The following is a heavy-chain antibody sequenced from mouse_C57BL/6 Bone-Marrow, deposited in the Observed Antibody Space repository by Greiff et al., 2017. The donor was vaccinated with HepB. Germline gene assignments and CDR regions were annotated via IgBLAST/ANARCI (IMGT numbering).Heavy chain of an antibody. J-gene: IGHJ3*01. V-gene: IGHV1-81*01. CDR3: AADYYGSSYEFAY. CDR1: GYTFTSYG. D-gene: IGHD1-1*01. CDR2: IYPRSGNT. Sequence: QVQLQQSGAELARPGASVKLSCKASGYTFTSYGISWVKQRTGQGLEWIGEIYPRSGNTYYNEKFKGKATLTADKSSSTAYMELSSLTSEDSAVYFCAADYYGSSYEFAYWGQGTLVTVSA.